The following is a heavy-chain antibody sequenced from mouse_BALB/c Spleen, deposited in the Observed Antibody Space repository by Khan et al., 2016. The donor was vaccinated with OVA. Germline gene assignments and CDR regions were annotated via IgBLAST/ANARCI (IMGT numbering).Heavy chain of an antibody. J-gene: IGHJ2*01. CDR2: ILPCSGYT. V-gene: IGHV1-7*01. CDR1: GYTFIIYW. Sequence: VQLVESGAELVKPGASVTLSCKATGYTFIIYWIVWVKQRPGQGLEWIGDILPCSGYTDNNQNFKDKATFTADTSSNTAYMQLSSLTSEDSAVYDCARRGQWPAMDYWGQGTTVTVSS. CDR3: ARRGQWPAMDY.